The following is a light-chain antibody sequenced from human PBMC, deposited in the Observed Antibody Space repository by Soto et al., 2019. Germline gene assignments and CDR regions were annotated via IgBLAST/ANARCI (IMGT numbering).Light chain of an antibody. CDR1: QSVSSY. Sequence: EIVLTQSPATLSLSPGERATLSCRASQSVSSYLAWYQQKPGQAPRLLIYDASNRATGIPARFSSSGSGTDFTLTISSLEPEDFAVYYCQQRSNWPYTFGQGNKLELK. J-gene: IGKJ2*01. CDR2: DAS. V-gene: IGKV3-11*01. CDR3: QQRSNWPYT.